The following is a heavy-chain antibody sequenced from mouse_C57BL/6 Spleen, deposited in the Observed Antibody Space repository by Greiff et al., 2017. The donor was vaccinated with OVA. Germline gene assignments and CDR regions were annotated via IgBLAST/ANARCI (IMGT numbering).Heavy chain of an antibody. CDR1: GYTFTSYW. CDR3: AREGYYGNYVAY. V-gene: IGHV1-55*01. J-gene: IGHJ3*01. Sequence: QVQLQQPGAELVKPGASVKMSCKASGYTFTSYWITWVKQRPGQGLEWIGDIYPGSGSTNYNEKFKSKATLTVDTSSSTAYMQLSSLTSEDSAVYYCAREGYYGNYVAYWGQGTLVTVSA. CDR2: IYPGSGST. D-gene: IGHD2-1*01.